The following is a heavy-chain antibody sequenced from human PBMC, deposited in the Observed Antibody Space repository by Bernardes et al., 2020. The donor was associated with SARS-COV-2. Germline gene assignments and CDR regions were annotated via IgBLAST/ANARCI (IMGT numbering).Heavy chain of an antibody. D-gene: IGHD1-7*01. V-gene: IGHV2-5*02. CDR2: IYWDDDK. Sequence: SGPTLVKPTQTLTLTCTFSGFSLDTFEVGVAWIRQPPGKALEWLALIYWDDDKRYRPALKSRLTITKDTSKNQVVLTMTNMDPVDTATYFCAHRRTGNWNYDAFDIWGQGTMVTVSS. J-gene: IGHJ3*02. CDR3: AHRRTGNWNYDAFDI. CDR1: GFSLDTFEVG.